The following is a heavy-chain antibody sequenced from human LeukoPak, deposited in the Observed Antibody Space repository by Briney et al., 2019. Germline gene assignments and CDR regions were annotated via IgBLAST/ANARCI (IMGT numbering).Heavy chain of an antibody. D-gene: IGHD5-12*01. CDR3: ARMATRQIGVDY. CDR1: GFSLSTSGMC. V-gene: IGHV2-70*11. J-gene: IGHJ4*02. Sequence: SGPTLVNPTQTLTLTCTFSGFSLSTSGMCVSWIRQPRGKALEWLARIDWDDDKYYSTSLKTRLTISTETSKNQVVLTMTNMDPVDTATYYCARMATRQIGVDYWGQGTLVTVSS. CDR2: IDWDDDK.